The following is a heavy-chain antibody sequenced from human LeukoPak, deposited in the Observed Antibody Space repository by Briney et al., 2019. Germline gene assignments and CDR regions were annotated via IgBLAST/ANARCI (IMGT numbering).Heavy chain of an antibody. J-gene: IGHJ4*02. Sequence: SETLSLTCSVSGGSVSSYYWSWIRQPPGKGLEWIGSIYYSGSTYYNPSLESRITISVDRSKNQFFLKLSSVTAADTAVYYCARHGDDSSGYTGYYFDYWGQGALVTVST. V-gene: IGHV4-59*08. D-gene: IGHD3-22*01. CDR3: ARHGDDSSGYTGYYFDY. CDR2: IYYSGST. CDR1: GGSVSSYY.